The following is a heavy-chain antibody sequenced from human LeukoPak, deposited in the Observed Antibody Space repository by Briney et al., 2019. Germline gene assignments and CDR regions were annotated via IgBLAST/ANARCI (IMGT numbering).Heavy chain of an antibody. J-gene: IGHJ5*02. CDR1: GFTVSSNY. V-gene: IGHV3-66*03. CDR2: IYKNAIT. D-gene: IGHD3-10*01. Sequence: GGPLRLSCAASGFTVSSNYMTWVRQAPGKGLEWVSVIYKNAITYYADTVKGRFTISRDNSKNTLYLQMNSLRADDTAVYYCTKEGLGSGSSFSGWFDPWGQGTLVTVSS. CDR3: TKEGLGSGSSFSGWFDP.